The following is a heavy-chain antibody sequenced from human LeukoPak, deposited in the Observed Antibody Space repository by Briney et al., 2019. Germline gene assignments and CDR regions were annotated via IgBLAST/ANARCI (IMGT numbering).Heavy chain of an antibody. CDR1: GGSISSYY. CDR2: AYYSGST. CDR3: ARAPGDYGDLLFDY. Sequence: SETLSLTCTVSGGSISSYYWSWIRQPPGKGLEWIGYAYYSGSTNYNPSLRSRVTISVDTSKNHFSLRLSSVTAADTALYYCARAPGDYGDLLFDYWGQGILVTVSS. D-gene: IGHD4-17*01. V-gene: IGHV4-59*01. J-gene: IGHJ4*02.